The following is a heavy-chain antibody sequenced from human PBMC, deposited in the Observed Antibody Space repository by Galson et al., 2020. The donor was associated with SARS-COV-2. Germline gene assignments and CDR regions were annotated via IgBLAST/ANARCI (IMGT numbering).Heavy chain of an antibody. Sequence: SQASETLSHTCTVAGKSFNDRCWTWIRQSPERGLEWIGQINHRETTAYNPSLGSRVTLSVDMSKNQFSLKLKSVTAADTAVYYCARNTRRFGDLLLNWFDSWGQGTLVTVSS. CDR3: ARNTRRFGDLLLNWFDS. CDR2: INHRETT. V-gene: IGHV4-34*01. J-gene: IGHJ5*01. CDR1: GKSFNDRC. D-gene: IGHD3-16*01.